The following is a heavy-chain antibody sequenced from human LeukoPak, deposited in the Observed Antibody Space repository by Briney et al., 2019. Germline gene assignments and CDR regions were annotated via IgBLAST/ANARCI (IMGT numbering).Heavy chain of an antibody. CDR2: IYPGDSDT. Sequence: GESLKIACKGSGYSFISYWIVWVRHMPGKSLEWMGIIYPGDSDTRYSPSFQGQVTISADKSISTAYLQWSSLKASDTAMYYCARHARYCSNGVCYVDYWGQGTLVTVSS. CDR3: ARHARYCSNGVCYVDY. CDR1: GYSFISYW. V-gene: IGHV5-51*01. J-gene: IGHJ4*02. D-gene: IGHD2-8*01.